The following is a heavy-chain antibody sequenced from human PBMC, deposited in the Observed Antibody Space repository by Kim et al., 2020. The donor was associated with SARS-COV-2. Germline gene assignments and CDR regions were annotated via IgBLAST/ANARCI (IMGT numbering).Heavy chain of an antibody. CDR2: IISSSSTI. CDR3: ARGPNYNPFGY. D-gene: IGHD1-1*01. J-gene: IGHJ4*02. Sequence: GGSLRLSCAASGFTFSSYSMNWVRQAPGKGLEWVSYIISSSSTIYYADSVRGRFTISRDNDKNSLFLQMNSLRAEDTAVYYCARGPNYNPFGYWVQG. V-gene: IGHV3-48*04. CDR1: GFTFSSYS.